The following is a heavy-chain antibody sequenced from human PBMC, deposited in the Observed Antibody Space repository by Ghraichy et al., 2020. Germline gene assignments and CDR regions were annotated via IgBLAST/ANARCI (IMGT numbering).Heavy chain of an antibody. CDR1: GYTFTSYA. Sequence: ASVKVSCKASGYTFTSYAMHWVRQAPGQRLEWMGWINAGNGNTKYSQKFQGRVTITRDTSASTAYMELSSLRSEDTAVYYCARASGRGYSYGKLDYWGQGTLVTVSS. V-gene: IGHV1-3*01. J-gene: IGHJ4*02. CDR2: INAGNGNT. D-gene: IGHD5-18*01. CDR3: ARASGRGYSYGKLDY.